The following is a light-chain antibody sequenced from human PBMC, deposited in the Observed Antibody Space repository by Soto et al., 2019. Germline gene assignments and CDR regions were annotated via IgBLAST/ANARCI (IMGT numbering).Light chain of an antibody. J-gene: IGKJ4*01. Sequence: DIQMTQSPSTLSASVGDRVTITCRASQSISSWLAWYQQKPGKAPKLLIYTASSLESGVPSRLSGSGSGTEFTLTISSLQPDDFATYYCQQYNSYSGLTFGGGTKVEIK. CDR1: QSISSW. CDR2: TAS. CDR3: QQYNSYSGLT. V-gene: IGKV1-5*03.